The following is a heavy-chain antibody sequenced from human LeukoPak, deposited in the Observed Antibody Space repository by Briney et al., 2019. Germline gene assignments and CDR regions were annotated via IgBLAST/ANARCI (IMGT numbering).Heavy chain of an antibody. J-gene: IGHJ3*02. V-gene: IGHV1-8*03. Sequence: GASVKVSCKASGGTFSSYAISWVRQAPGQGPEWMGWVNPDTGNTGFAQKFQGRVTISHNNSVTTVYMELSSLTSEDTAVYYCARRGLVAGIYDLVYGFDIWGQGTMVTVSS. CDR2: VNPDTGNT. CDR3: ARRGLVAGIYDLVYGFDI. D-gene: IGHD3/OR15-3a*01. CDR1: GGTFSSYA.